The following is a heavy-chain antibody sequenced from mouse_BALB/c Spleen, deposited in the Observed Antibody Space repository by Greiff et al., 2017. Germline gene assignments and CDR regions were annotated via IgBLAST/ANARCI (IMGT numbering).Heavy chain of an antibody. CDR3: ARLTTVVARGAMDY. CDR1: GFNIKDTY. D-gene: IGHD1-1*01. CDR2: IDPANGNT. J-gene: IGHJ4*01. Sequence: VQLQQSGAELVKPGASVKLSCTASGFNIKDTYMHWVKQRPEQGLEWIGRIDPANGNTKYDPKFQGKATITADTSSNTAYLQLSSLTSEDTAVYYCARLTTVVARGAMDYWGQGTSVTVSS. V-gene: IGHV14-3*02.